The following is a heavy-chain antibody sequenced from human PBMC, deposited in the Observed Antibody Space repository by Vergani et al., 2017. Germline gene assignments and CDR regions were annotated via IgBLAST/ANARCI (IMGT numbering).Heavy chain of an antibody. CDR3: ARGDTAMAGLIPI. CDR1: GGSFSGYY. CDR2: ISSSGSTI. J-gene: IGHJ4*02. Sequence: QVQLQQWGAGLLKPSETLSLTCAVYGGSFSGYYWSWIRQAPGKGLEWVSYISSSGSTIYYADSVKGRFTISRDNAKNSLYLQMNSLRAEDTAVYYCARGDTAMAGLIPIWGQGTLVTVSS. D-gene: IGHD5-18*01. V-gene: IGHV3-11*01.